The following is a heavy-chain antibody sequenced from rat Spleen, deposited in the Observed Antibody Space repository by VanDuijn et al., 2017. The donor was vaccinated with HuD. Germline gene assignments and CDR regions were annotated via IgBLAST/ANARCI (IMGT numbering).Heavy chain of an antibody. CDR3: TREFWAPDY. CDR1: GFTFSNYD. V-gene: IGHV5-25*01. D-gene: IGHD4-3*01. Sequence: EVQLVESGGGLVQPGRSLKLSCAASGFTFSNYDMAWVRQAPTKGLEWIASISTGGGNTYYRDSVNGRFTISRDNAQSTLYLHMNSLRSEDTATYYCTREFWAPDYWGQGVMVTVSS. CDR2: ISTGGGNT. J-gene: IGHJ2*01.